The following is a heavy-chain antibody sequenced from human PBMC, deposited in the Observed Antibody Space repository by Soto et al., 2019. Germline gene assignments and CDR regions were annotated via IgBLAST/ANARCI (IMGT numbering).Heavy chain of an antibody. J-gene: IGHJ6*03. V-gene: IGHV3-23*01. CDR2: IGGSVGGT. D-gene: IGHD4-17*01. Sequence: GSLRLSCTASGFTFSPYAMSWVRHAPGKGLEWVSGIGGSVGGTYYADSVKGRFTISRDNSKNTLYLQMNSLRAEDTAMYYCAKIGTVGVYFYHYYMDVWGKGTTVTVSS. CDR1: GFTFSPYA. CDR3: AKIGTVGVYFYHYYMDV.